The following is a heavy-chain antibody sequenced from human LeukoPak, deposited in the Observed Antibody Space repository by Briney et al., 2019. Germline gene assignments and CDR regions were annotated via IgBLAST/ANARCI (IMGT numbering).Heavy chain of an antibody. CDR1: GFTFSTYW. Sequence: GGSLRLSCAASGFTFSTYWMSWVRQAPGTGLEGGASIKQDGSEKSYVDSVKGRFTISRDNAKNPLYLQMNTLRAEDTAVYYCARGGYQLLWYWGQGTLVTVSS. J-gene: IGHJ4*02. D-gene: IGHD2-2*01. CDR2: IKQDGSEK. V-gene: IGHV3-7*04. CDR3: ARGGYQLLWY.